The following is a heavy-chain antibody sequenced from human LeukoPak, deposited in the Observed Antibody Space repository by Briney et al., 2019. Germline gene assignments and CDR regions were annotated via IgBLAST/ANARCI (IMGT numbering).Heavy chain of an antibody. CDR1: GFTFSDYY. Sequence: GGSLRLSCAASGFTFSDYYMSWIRQAPGKGLEWVSYISSSGSTIYYADSVKGRFTISRDNAKNSLYLQMNSLRAEDTAVYYCARDRYNGSYPLDVWGKGTTVTVSS. CDR3: ARDRYNGSYPLDV. J-gene: IGHJ6*04. CDR2: ISSSGSTI. V-gene: IGHV3-11*04. D-gene: IGHD1-26*01.